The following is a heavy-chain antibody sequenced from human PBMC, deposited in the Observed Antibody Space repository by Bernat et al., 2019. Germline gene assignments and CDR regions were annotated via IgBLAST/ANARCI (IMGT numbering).Heavy chain of an antibody. J-gene: IGHJ5*02. Sequence: EVQLVESGGGLVQPGGSLRLSCAASGFTFSSYWMHWVRQAPGKGLVWVSRINSDGSSTSYADSVKGRFTVSRDNAKNTLYLQMNGLRAEDTAVYYCVRGGGWGNDAGFDPWGQGTLVTVSS. CDR3: VRGGGWGNDAGFDP. CDR2: INSDGSST. V-gene: IGHV3-74*01. D-gene: IGHD1-1*01. CDR1: GFTFSSYW.